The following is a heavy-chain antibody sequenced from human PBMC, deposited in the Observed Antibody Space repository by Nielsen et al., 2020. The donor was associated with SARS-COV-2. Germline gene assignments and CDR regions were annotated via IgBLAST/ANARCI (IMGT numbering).Heavy chain of an antibody. D-gene: IGHD2-2*01. V-gene: IGHV3-21*04. CDR1: GFTFSSYS. CDR2: ISSSSSYI. CDR3: AKDSLGYCSSTSCYAKGGFDY. Sequence: GESLKISCAASGFTFSSYSMNWVRQAPGKGLEWVSSISSSSSYIYYADSVKGRFTISRDNAKNSLYLQMNSLRAEDTALYYCAKDSLGYCSSTSCYAKGGFDYWGQGTLVTVSS. J-gene: IGHJ4*02.